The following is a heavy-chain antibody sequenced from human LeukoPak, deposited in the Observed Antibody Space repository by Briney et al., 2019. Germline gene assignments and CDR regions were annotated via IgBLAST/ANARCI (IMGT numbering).Heavy chain of an antibody. D-gene: IGHD2-21*02. CDR1: GFMFSSFA. CDR3: TRAYCGGDCYFQH. Sequence: GGSLRLSCAASGFMFSSFAMHWVRQPPGKGLEWVVFIRSKAYGGTTEYAASVKGRFTISRDDSKSIAYLQMNSLKTEDTAVYYCTRAYCGGDCYFQHWGQGTLVTVSS. CDR2: IRSKAYGGTT. J-gene: IGHJ1*01. V-gene: IGHV3-49*04.